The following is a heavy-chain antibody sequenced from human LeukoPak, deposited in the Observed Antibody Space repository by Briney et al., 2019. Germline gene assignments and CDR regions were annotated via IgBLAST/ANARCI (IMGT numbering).Heavy chain of an antibody. CDR2: IIPIFGTA. D-gene: IGHD3-16*02. Sequence: SVKVSCKASGGTFSSYAISWVRQAPGQGLEWMGGIIPIFGTANYAQKFQGRVTITTVESTSTAYMELSSLRSEDTAVYYCARVTGFYYYYYYMDVWAKGPRSPSP. CDR3: ARVTGFYYYYYYMDV. J-gene: IGHJ6*03. V-gene: IGHV1-69*05. CDR1: GGTFSSYA.